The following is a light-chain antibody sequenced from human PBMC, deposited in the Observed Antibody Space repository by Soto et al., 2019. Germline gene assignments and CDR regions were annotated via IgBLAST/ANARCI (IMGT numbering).Light chain of an antibody. CDR1: SRDVGSYNL. CDR3: CSFAGSSTDV. CDR2: EGT. J-gene: IGLJ1*01. Sequence: QSALTQPASVSGSPGQLITISCTGTSRDVGSYNLVSWYQQHPGNAPKLIIYEGTKRPSGVSYRFSGSKSGNTASLTISGLQEEDEGDYHCCSFAGSSTDVFGTGTKVTVL. V-gene: IGLV2-23*01.